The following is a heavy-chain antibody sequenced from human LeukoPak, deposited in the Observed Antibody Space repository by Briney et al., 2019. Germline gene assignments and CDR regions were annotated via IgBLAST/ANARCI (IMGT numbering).Heavy chain of an antibody. CDR1: GFTFSSYG. V-gene: IGHV3-30*02. J-gene: IGHJ4*02. CDR2: IRYDGSNK. Sequence: PGGSLRLSCAASGFTFSSYGMHWVRQAPGKGLEWVAFIRYDGSNKYYADSVKGRFTISRDNSKNTLYLQMNSLRAEDTAVYYCAKGTRGLVPAAFYWGQGTLVTVSS. CDR3: AKGTRGLVPAAFY. D-gene: IGHD2-2*01.